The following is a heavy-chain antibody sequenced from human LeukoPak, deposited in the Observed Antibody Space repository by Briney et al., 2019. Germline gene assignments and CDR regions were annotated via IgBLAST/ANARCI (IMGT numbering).Heavy chain of an antibody. CDR3: ARVGFCGTTSCSLPYFDY. CDR2: LNPNSGGT. Sequence: ASVKVSCKASGYTFIGYYIHWVRQAPGQGLEWMGWLNPNSGGTNYVLKFQGRVTMTRDTSTSTAYMELSRLRSDDTAVYYCARVGFCGTTSCSLPYFDYWGQGTLVTVSS. D-gene: IGHD2-2*01. V-gene: IGHV1-2*02. J-gene: IGHJ4*02. CDR1: GYTFIGYY.